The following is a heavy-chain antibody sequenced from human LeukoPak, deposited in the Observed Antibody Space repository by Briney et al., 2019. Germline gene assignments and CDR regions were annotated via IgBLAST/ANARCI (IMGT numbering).Heavy chain of an antibody. CDR3: ARDPYSGNYGNYYYYYMDV. V-gene: IGHV3-11*04. Sequence: GGSLRLSCAASGFTFSDYYMSWIRQAPGKGLEWVSYISSSGSTIYYADSVKGRFTISRDNAKNSLYLQMNSLGPEDTAVYYCARDPYSGNYGNYYYYYMDVWGKGTTVTISS. J-gene: IGHJ6*03. CDR2: ISSSGSTI. D-gene: IGHD1-26*01. CDR1: GFTFSDYY.